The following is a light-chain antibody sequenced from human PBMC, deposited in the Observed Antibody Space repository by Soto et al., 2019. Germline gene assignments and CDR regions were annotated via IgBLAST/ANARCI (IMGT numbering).Light chain of an antibody. J-gene: IGKJ5*01. Sequence: EIVMTQSPATLSLSPGERATLSCRASQSVSSNLAWYQQKPGQAPRLLIYGASTRATGIPARFSGSGSGTEFTLTISSLQDEDFAVYYCQQRRSWPPTITFGQGTRLDIK. CDR3: QQRRSWPPTIT. V-gene: IGKV3-15*01. CDR1: QSVSSN. CDR2: GAS.